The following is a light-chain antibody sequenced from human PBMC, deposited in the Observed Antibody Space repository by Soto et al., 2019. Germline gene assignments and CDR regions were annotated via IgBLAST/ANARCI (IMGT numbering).Light chain of an antibody. Sequence: IPLTQSPSSLSASVGDRFTITCRASQDIAISLAWYQQKAGEAPKLLIYAASTLYGGVPSRFRGSGSGTDFALTITSLQAEDFETYYCQQLDSYPLTFGQGTRLEIK. CDR2: AAS. J-gene: IGKJ5*01. CDR3: QQLDSYPLT. V-gene: IGKV1-9*01. CDR1: QDIAIS.